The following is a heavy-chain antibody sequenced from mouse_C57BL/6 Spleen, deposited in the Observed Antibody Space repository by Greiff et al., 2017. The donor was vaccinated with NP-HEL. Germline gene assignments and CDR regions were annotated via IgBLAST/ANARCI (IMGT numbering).Heavy chain of an antibody. CDR1: GYTFTSYW. J-gene: IGHJ2*01. CDR3: ARRGIGYSDY. CDR2: IDPSDSET. Sequence: QVQLQQPGAELVRPGSSVKLSCKASGYTFTSYWMHWVKQRPIQGLEWIGNIDPSDSETHYNQKFKDKATLTVDKSSSTAYMQLNSLTSEDSAVYYCARRGIGYSDYWGQGTTLTVSS. D-gene: IGHD2-14*01. V-gene: IGHV1-52*01.